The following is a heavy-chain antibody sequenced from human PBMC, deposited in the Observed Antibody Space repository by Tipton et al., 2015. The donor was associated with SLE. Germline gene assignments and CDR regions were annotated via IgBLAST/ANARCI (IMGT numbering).Heavy chain of an antibody. CDR1: GGTFIDYT. V-gene: IGHV1-69*09. D-gene: IGHD1-26*01. CDR2: IVSVLDIV. J-gene: IGHJ5*02. Sequence: QLVQSGAEVKKPGSSVKVSCKAFGGTFIDYTITWVRQAPGQRLEWMGGIVSVLDIVKYSQKFQGRLTISADKATSTAFMDLTSLRSDDTAVYYCVRGREWFGPWGQGTLATVSS. CDR3: VRGREWFGP.